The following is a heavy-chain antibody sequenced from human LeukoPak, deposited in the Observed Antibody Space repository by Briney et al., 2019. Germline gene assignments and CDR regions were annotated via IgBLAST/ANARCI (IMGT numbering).Heavy chain of an antibody. D-gene: IGHD3-22*01. CDR3: AKSSSGYYTDAFHV. CDR2: FSVDGGST. CDR1: GFSFSTYA. Sequence: GGSLRLSCAASGFSFSTYAMSWVRQAAGKGLEWVSGFSVDGGSTFYADSVRGRFTFSRDNSKNTLYLQMNSLRAEDTAVYYCAKSSSGYYTDAFHVWGQGTRVTVS. V-gene: IGHV3-23*01. J-gene: IGHJ3*01.